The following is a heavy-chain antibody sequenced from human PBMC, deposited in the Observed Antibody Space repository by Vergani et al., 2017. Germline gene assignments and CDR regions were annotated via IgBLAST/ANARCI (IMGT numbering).Heavy chain of an antibody. D-gene: IGHD3-10*01. CDR1: GYTFTSDD. CDR2: MNPISGNT. V-gene: IGHV1-8*02. CDR3: ARGVVRGVIYAPGY. J-gene: IGHJ4*02. Sequence: QVQLVQSGAEVKKPGASVKVSCKASGYTFTSDDINWVRQATGQGLEWMGWMNPISGNTGYAQNLQGRVTMTRDTSISTAYMELSRLRSDDTAVYYCARGVVRGVIYAPGYWGQGTLVTVSS.